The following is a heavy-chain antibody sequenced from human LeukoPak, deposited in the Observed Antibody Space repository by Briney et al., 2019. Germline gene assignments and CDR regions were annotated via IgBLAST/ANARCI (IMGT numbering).Heavy chain of an antibody. CDR3: AKGRRRFGSGGYLHTYFLDQ. CDR1: GFTFSNYA. Sequence: TGGSLRLSCAASGFTFSNYAMSWVRQAPGKGLEWVSGISDSAGSTYYADSVKGRFTISRDNSKNTLYLQMNSLRAEDTAIYYRAKGRRRFGSGGYLHTYFLDQGGQGNLVTGS. J-gene: IGHJ4*02. V-gene: IGHV3-23*01. CDR2: ISDSAGST. D-gene: IGHD3-10*01.